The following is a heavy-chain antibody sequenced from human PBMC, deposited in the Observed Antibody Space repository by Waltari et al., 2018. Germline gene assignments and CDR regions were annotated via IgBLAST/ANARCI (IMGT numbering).Heavy chain of an antibody. CDR3: AKDGGGGDCFFDY. Sequence: QVQLVESGGGVVQPGGSLRLACAASGFTVSSYNMNWVRQAPVKGLEWVAFIRYDGINKGYADSVKGRFTISRDNSKNTLYLQMNSLRAEDTAVYYCAKDGGGGDCFFDYWGQGTLVTVSS. J-gene: IGHJ4*02. CDR2: IRYDGINK. V-gene: IGHV3-30*02. D-gene: IGHD2-21*02. CDR1: GFTVSSYN.